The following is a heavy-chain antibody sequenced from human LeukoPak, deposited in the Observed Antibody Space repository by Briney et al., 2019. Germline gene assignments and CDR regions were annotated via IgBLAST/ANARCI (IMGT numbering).Heavy chain of an antibody. V-gene: IGHV3-23*01. CDR2: IGAGGHNT. CDR1: GFTFSSYA. J-gene: IGHJ4*02. Sequence: GGSLRLSCAASGFTFSSYAMSWVRQAPGKGLEYVSEIGAGGHNTYYADSVEGRFTISRDNSENTLSLQMDSLKVEDTAIYYCAKRVRDGHNSPIDYWGQGVLVTVSS. D-gene: IGHD5-24*01. CDR3: AKRVRDGHNSPIDY.